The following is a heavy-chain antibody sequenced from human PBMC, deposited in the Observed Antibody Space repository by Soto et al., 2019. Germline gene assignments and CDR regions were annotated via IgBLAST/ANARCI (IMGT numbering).Heavy chain of an antibody. Sequence: QVQLQESGPGLVKPSETLSLTCTVSGGSVSSGSYYRSWIRQPPGKGLEWIGYIYYSGSTNYNPSLKSRVTISVDTSKNQFSLKLSSVTAADTAVYYCARIPYDILTGYGYYGMDVWGQGTTVTVSS. J-gene: IGHJ6*02. CDR3: ARIPYDILTGYGYYGMDV. CDR1: GGSVSSGSYY. V-gene: IGHV4-61*01. CDR2: IYYSGST. D-gene: IGHD3-9*01.